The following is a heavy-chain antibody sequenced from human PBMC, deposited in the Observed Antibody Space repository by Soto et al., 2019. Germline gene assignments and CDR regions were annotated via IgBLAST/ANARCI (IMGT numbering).Heavy chain of an antibody. CDR2: ISYDGSNK. CDR3: ARDPLTTPGSGAFDI. Sequence: QTGGSLRLSCAASGFTFSSYAMHWVRQAPGKGLEWVAVISYDGSNKYYADSVKGRFTISRDNSKNTLYLQMNSLRAEDTAVYYCARDPLTTPGSGAFDIWGQGTMVTVSS. CDR1: GFTFSSYA. J-gene: IGHJ3*02. V-gene: IGHV3-30-3*01. D-gene: IGHD4-17*01.